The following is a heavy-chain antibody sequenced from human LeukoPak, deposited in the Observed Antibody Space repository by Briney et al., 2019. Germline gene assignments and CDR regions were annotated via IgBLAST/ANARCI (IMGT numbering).Heavy chain of an antibody. V-gene: IGHV1-18*01. Sequence: GASVKVSCKASGYTFTSYGISWVRQAPGQGLEWMGWISAYNGNTNYAQKLQGRVTMTTDTSTSTAYMELRSLRSDDTAVYYCAGAPDYGSGPNDAFDIWGQGTMVTVSS. J-gene: IGHJ3*02. CDR3: AGAPDYGSGPNDAFDI. D-gene: IGHD3-10*01. CDR2: ISAYNGNT. CDR1: GYTFTSYG.